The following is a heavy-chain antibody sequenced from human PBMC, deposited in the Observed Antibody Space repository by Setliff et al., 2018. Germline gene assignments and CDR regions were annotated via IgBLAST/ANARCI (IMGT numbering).Heavy chain of an antibody. V-gene: IGHV1-3*01. CDR3: ARGDVYSGSYYHFDY. CDR2: INAGNGNI. CDR1: GDTSTTYA. Sequence: GASVKVSCKASGDTSTTYAIHWVRQAPGQGPEWMGWINAGNGNIRYSQNFQGRVTITRDTSASTAYMELSSLTSEDTAIYYCARGDVYSGSYYHFDYWGQGTLVTVSS. J-gene: IGHJ4*02. D-gene: IGHD1-26*01.